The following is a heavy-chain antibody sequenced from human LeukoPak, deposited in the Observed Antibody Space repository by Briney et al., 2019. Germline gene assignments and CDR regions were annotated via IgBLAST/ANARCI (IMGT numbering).Heavy chain of an antibody. J-gene: IGHJ4*02. Sequence: SETLSLTCAVYGGSFSGYYWSWIRQPPGKGLEWIGEINHSGSTNYNPSLKSRVTISVDTSKNQFSLKLSSVTAADTAVYYCARGFLVGYCSGGSCYSGNKATEFDYWGQGTLVTVSS. D-gene: IGHD2-15*01. CDR3: ARGFLVGYCSGGSCYSGNKATEFDY. V-gene: IGHV4-34*01. CDR2: INHSGST. CDR1: GGSFSGYY.